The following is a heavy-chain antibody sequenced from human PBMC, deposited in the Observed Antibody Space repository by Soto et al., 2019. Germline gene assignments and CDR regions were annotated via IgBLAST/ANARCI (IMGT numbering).Heavy chain of an antibody. CDR3: AQRDPLFRANWSGGWSDP. CDR2: IYWDDDK. Sequence: QITLKESGPTLVKPTQTLTLTCTFSGFSLNTNGAGVVWIRQPPGKALEWLALIYWDDDKRYIPSLKSRLTICMDASKNQVILTMTNMYPVDTATYYCAQRDPLFRANWSGGWSDPWGQGTLVTVSS. D-gene: IGHD2-21*01. CDR1: GFSLNTNGAG. J-gene: IGHJ5*02. V-gene: IGHV2-5*02.